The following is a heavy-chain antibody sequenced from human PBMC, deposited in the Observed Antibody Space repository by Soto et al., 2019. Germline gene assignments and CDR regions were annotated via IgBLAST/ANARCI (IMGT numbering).Heavy chain of an antibody. CDR2: ISFDGSQM. J-gene: IGHJ6*02. CDR3: SRAVVAPEGYYSGMAV. CDR1: EGTCGAYA. D-gene: IGHD2-15*01. Sequence: WRSLRHPKPAAEGTCGAYASRCVRQATHKGLEWLAVISFDGSQMYYADSVQGRFTISRDNSKNTLYLQMNSLRGDDTAVYYCSRAVVAPEGYYSGMAVWGQGTTVTVSS. V-gene: IGHV3-30-3*01.